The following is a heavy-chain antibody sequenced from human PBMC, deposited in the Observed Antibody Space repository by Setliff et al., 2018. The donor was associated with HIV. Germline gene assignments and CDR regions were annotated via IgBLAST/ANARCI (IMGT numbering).Heavy chain of an antibody. CDR3: ARQLSNSLES. CDR2: IHPNNGDT. CDR1: GYTFTDYF. V-gene: IGHV1-2*02. J-gene: IGHJ5*02. Sequence: ASVKVSCKTSGYTFTDYFMHWVRQAPGQGLEWMGWIHPNNGDTTILRRFQGRVTMTRDTSINTAYMQLSGLRPDDTAVYYCARQLSNSLESWGQGSLVTVSS. D-gene: IGHD3-3*01.